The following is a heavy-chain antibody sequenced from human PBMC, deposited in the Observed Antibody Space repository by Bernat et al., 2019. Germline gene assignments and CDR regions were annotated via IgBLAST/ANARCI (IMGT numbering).Heavy chain of an antibody. J-gene: IGHJ3*01. V-gene: IGHV3-11*01. CDR2: ISISGNTI. D-gene: IGHD4-17*01. CDR3: ARRAPTGRTFDV. CDR1: GFTFSDYY. Sequence: QVQLVESGGGLVKPGGSLRLSCAASGFTFSDYYMTWIRQAPWKGLEWVSYISISGNTISYADSVKGRFTISRDNAKNSLYLQMNSLRAADTAVYYCARRAPTGRTFDVWGQGTMVTVSS.